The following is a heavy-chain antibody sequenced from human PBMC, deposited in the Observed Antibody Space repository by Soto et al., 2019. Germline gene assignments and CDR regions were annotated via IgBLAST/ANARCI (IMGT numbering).Heavy chain of an antibody. CDR1: GYTFTSYG. J-gene: IGHJ6*02. CDR2: ISGYTGNA. V-gene: IGHV1-18*04. CDR3: AREQKRYSSYAMDV. Sequence: QVQLVQSGGEVKKPGASVKVSCKASGYTFTSYGISWVRQAPGEGPEWLGWISGYTGNADYAQRLQGRVAMTIDTSTSTAYMELRSLRSDDTAVYYCAREQKRYSSYAMDVWGQGTTVTVSS.